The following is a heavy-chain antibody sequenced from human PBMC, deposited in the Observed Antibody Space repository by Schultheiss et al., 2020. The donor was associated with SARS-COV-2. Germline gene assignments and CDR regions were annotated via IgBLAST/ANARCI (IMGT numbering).Heavy chain of an antibody. CDR2: IKSKTDGGTT. CDR3: TTTARIDYYDSSGYPTEYFAL. CDR1: GFTFSNAW. V-gene: IGHV3-15*01. Sequence: GGSLRLSCAASGFTFSNAWMSWVRQAPGKGLEWVGRIKSKTDGGTTDYAAPVKGRFTISRDDSKNTLYLQMNSLKTEDTAVYYCTTTARIDYYDSSGYPTEYFALWGRGTLVTVSS. D-gene: IGHD3-22*01. J-gene: IGHJ2*01.